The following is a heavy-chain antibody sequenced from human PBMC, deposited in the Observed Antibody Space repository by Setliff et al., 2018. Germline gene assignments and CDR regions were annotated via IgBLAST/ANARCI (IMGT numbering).Heavy chain of an antibody. CDR3: ARGYRGYYNFWSGSQGANWFDP. J-gene: IGHJ5*02. D-gene: IGHD3-3*01. CDR2: IIPIFGTA. V-gene: IGHV1-69*13. CDR1: GGTFSSYA. Sequence: GASVKVSCKASGGTFSSYAISWVRQAPGQGLEWMGGIIPIFGTANYAQKFQGRVTITADESTSTAYMELSSLRSEDTAVYYCARGYRGYYNFWSGSQGANWFDPWGQGTLFTVSS.